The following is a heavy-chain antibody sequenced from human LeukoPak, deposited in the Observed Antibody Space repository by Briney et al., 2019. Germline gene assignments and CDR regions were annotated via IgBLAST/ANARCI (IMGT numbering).Heavy chain of an antibody. CDR2: MNPNSGNT. J-gene: IGHJ6*03. V-gene: IGHV1-8*01. CDR3: ARGPRIVVVPAAGYYMDV. Sequence: ASVKVSCKASGYTFTSYDINWVRQATGQGLEWMGWMNPNSGNTGYAQKFQGRVTMTRNTSISTAYMELSNLRSEDTAVYYCARGPRIVVVPAAGYYMDVWGKGTTVTVSS. D-gene: IGHD2-2*01. CDR1: GYTFTSYD.